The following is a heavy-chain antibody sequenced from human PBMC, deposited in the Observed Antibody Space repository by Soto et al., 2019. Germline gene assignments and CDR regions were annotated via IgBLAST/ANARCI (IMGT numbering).Heavy chain of an antibody. J-gene: IGHJ3*02. V-gene: IGHV1-69*04. D-gene: IGHD3-10*01. CDR2: IIPILDIA. Sequence: SVKVSCKASGGTFSTYTISWVRQAPGQGLEWMGRIIPILDIANYAQKFQGRVTITADESTSTAYMELSSLRSEDTAVYYCARDRAGKIDAFDIWGQGTMVTVSS. CDR1: GGTFSTYT. CDR3: ARDRAGKIDAFDI.